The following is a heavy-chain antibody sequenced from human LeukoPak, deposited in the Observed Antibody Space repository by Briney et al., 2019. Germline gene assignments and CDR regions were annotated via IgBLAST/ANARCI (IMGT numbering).Heavy chain of an antibody. CDR1: GGSFSGYY. J-gene: IGHJ4*02. Sequence: PSETLSLTCAVYGGSFSGYYWSWIRQPPGKGLEWIGEINHSGSTNYNPSLKSRVTKSVDTSKNQFSLKLSSVTAADTAVYYCARGKRGYSSSWYDYWGQGTLVTVSS. CDR3: ARGKRGYSSSWYDY. CDR2: INHSGST. V-gene: IGHV4-34*01. D-gene: IGHD6-13*01.